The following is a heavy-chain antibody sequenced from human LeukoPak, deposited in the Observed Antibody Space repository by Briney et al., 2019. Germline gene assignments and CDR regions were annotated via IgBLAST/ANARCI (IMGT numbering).Heavy chain of an antibody. Sequence: GDSLSLPWAVSGLTFDDYCMRWASPARGKGRVWVACINWNGGSAGYADSEKGRLTISRDNAKNSLYLQMNSLRGEDTALYYCARVSGLGSYYDSSGYPDYWGQGTLVTVSS. J-gene: IGHJ4*02. V-gene: IGHV3-20*04. CDR1: GLTFDDYC. D-gene: IGHD3-22*01. CDR2: INWNGGSA. CDR3: ARVSGLGSYYDSSGYPDY.